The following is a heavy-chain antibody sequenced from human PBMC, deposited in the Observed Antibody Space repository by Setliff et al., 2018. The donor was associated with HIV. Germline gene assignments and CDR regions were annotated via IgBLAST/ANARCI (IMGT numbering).Heavy chain of an antibody. CDR2: IRYDGSNK. D-gene: IGHD6-19*01. Sequence: GGSLRLSCAASGFTFSSYSMNWARQAPGKGLEWVAFIRYDGSNKYYADSVKGRFTISRDNSKNTVFLQMNSLRVEDTAVYFCAKEPGYSSGWREYYFDYWSQGTLVTVSS. V-gene: IGHV3-30*02. CDR3: AKEPGYSSGWREYYFDY. J-gene: IGHJ4*02. CDR1: GFTFSSYS.